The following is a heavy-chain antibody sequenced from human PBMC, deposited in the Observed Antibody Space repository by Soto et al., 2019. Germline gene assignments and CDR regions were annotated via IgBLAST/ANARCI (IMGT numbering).Heavy chain of an antibody. Sequence: QLQLQESGSGLVKPSQTLSLTCAVSGGYISSCGYSWRWIRQPPGKGLEWIGYISHSGSTYYNPSLKSRVTISVDRSKNEFSLKLSSVTAADTAMYYCASGSHVPHYWGQGTLVTVSS. J-gene: IGHJ4*02. D-gene: IGHD6-6*01. V-gene: IGHV4-30-2*01. CDR1: GGYISSCGYS. CDR3: ASGSHVPHY. CDR2: ISHSGST.